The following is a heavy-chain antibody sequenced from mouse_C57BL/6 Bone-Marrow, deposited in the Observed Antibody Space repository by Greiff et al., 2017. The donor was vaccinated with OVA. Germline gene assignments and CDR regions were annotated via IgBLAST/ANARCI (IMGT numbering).Heavy chain of an antibody. V-gene: IGHV1-82*01. Sequence: VKLVESGPELVKPGASVKISCKASGYAFSSSWMNWVKQRPGKGLEWIGRIYPGDGDTNYNGKFKGKATLTADKSSSTAYMQLSSLTSEDSAVYFCAIRPYYYGLDYWGQGTTLTVSS. D-gene: IGHD1-1*01. CDR1: GYAFSSSW. CDR3: AIRPYYYGLDY. J-gene: IGHJ2*01. CDR2: IYPGDGDT.